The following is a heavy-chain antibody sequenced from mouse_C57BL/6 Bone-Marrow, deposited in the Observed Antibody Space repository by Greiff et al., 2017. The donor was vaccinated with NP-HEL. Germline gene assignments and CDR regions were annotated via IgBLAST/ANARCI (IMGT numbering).Heavy chain of an antibody. CDR3: ARLGYYGSSYYWYFDV. CDR2: INPSNGGT. D-gene: IGHD1-1*01. CDR1: GYTFTSYW. J-gene: IGHJ1*03. Sequence: QVQLQQPGTELVKPGASVKLSCKASGYTFTSYWMHWVKQRPGQGLEWIGNINPSNGGTNYNEKFKSQATLTVDKSSSTAYMQLSSLTSEDSAVYYCARLGYYGSSYYWYFDVWGTGTTVTVSS. V-gene: IGHV1-53*01.